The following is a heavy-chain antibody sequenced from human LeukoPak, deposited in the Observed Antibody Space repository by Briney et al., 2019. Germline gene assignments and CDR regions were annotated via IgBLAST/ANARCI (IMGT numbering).Heavy chain of an antibody. CDR3: ASSYYYGSGSYYKDYYYFGMDV. CDR2: IYPGDSDT. V-gene: IGHV5-51*01. CDR1: GYSFISYW. Sequence: GESLKISCKGSGYSFISYWIGWVRQMPGKGLEWMGIIYPGDSDTTYSPSFQGQVTISADKSISTACLQWSSLKASDTAMYYCASSYYYGSGSYYKDYYYFGMDVWGQGTTVTVSS. D-gene: IGHD3-10*01. J-gene: IGHJ6*02.